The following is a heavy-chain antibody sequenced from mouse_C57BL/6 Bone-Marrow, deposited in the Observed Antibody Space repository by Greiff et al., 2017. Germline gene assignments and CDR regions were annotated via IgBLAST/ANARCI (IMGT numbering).Heavy chain of an antibody. CDR1: GYTFTDYN. J-gene: IGHJ4*01. V-gene: IGHV1-18*01. D-gene: IGHD2-3*01. CDR2: INPNNGGT. CDR3: ARRKWLLRGYAMDY. Sequence: VVEPGASVKIPCKASGYTFTDYNMDWVKQSHGKSLEWIGDINPNNGGTIYNQKFKGKATLTVDKSSSTAYMELRSLTSEDTAVYYCARRKWLLRGYAMDYWGQGTSVTVSS.